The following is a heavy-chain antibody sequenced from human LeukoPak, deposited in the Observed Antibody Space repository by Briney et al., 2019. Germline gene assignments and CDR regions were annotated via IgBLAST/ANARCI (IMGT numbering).Heavy chain of an antibody. CDR1: GCTFTGYY. CDR3: ARNYDLDAFDI. J-gene: IGHJ3*02. D-gene: IGHD1-7*01. V-gene: IGHV1-2*02. CDR2: INPNSGAT. Sequence: ASVKVSCKASGCTFTGYYIHWVRQAPGQGLEWMGWINPNSGATNSAQHFQGRVTMTRDTSISTAYMELSRLRSDDTAVYYCARNYDLDAFDIWGQGTMVTVSS.